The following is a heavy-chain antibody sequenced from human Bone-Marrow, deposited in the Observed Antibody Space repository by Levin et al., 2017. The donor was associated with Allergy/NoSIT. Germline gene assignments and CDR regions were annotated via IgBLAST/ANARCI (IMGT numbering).Heavy chain of an antibody. CDR1: GFTFSDYY. J-gene: IGHJ1*01. V-gene: IGHV3-11*05. Sequence: GESLKISCAGSGFTFSDYYMSWLRQVPGKGLEWISCISGSSPYTDYADSVKGRFTISRDDAQKSVYLQMNSLRVEGTAVYYCARDIRGFGEFAASEYWGQGTPVTVSS. D-gene: IGHD3-10*01. CDR2: ISGSSPYT. CDR3: ARDIRGFGEFAASEY.